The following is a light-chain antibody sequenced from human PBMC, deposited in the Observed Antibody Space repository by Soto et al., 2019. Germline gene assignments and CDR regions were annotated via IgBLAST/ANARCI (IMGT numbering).Light chain of an antibody. J-gene: IGKJ1*01. CDR3: QQYRNWPRT. CDR1: QGVGST. Sequence: EIVMTQSPATLSVSPGERATLSCRASQGVGSTLAWYQQKPGQTPRLLIYGASTRATGIPARFSGSGSGTEFTLTINSLQSEDFAVYYCQQYRNWPRTFGQGTKVEIK. V-gene: IGKV3-15*01. CDR2: GAS.